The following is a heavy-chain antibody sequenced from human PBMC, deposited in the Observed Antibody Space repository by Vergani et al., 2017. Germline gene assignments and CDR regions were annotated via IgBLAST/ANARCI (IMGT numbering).Heavy chain of an antibody. CDR2: IIPIFGTA. V-gene: IGHV1-69*01. J-gene: IGHJ2*01. CDR1: GGTFSSYA. CDR3: SIGATVQLGDYWYFDL. Sequence: VQLVQSGAEVKKPGSSVKVSCKASGGTFSSYAISWVRQAPGQGLKWMGGIIPIFGTAKYAQKFQGRVTITADVSTSTAYMALSSLRSEDAAVYYCSIGATVQLGDYWYFDLWGRGTLVTVSS. D-gene: IGHD4/OR15-4a*01.